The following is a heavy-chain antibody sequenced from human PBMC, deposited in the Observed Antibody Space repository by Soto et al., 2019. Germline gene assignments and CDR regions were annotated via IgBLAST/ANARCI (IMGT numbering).Heavy chain of an antibody. D-gene: IGHD3-22*01. CDR1: GFTFSSYD. J-gene: IGHJ6*02. V-gene: IGHV3-13*04. CDR2: IGTAGDT. Sequence: EVQLVESGGGLVQPGGSLRLSCAASGFTFSSYDMQWVRQATGKGLEWVSAIGTAGDTYYPGSVKGRFTISRENAKNSLYLPMNSLRAGDTAVYYCASSPPGGYPYYSGMDVWGQGTTVTVSS. CDR3: ASSPPGGYPYYSGMDV.